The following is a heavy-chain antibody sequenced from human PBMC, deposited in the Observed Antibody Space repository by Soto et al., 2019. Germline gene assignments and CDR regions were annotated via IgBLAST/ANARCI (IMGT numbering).Heavy chain of an antibody. CDR2: IYYSGST. Sequence: QVQLQESGPGLVKPSQTLSLTCTVSGGSISSGGYYWSWIRQHPGKGLEWIGYIYYSGSTYYNPFLKSRVTISVDTSKNQFSLKLSSVTAADTAVYYCARETLYYYYYGMDVWGQGTTVTVSS. CDR1: GGSISSGGYY. V-gene: IGHV4-31*03. J-gene: IGHJ6*02. CDR3: ARETLYYYYYGMDV.